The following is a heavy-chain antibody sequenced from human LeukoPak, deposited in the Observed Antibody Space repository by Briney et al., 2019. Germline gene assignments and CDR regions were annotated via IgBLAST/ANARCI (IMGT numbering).Heavy chain of an antibody. Sequence: GGSLRLSCVVSGFTLSSDWMSWVRQAPGKGLEWVANIKKDGIEKYYVESVKGRFTISRDNAKNSLSLQMNSLRAVDTAVYYCARGRYSSRSGGYYFDIWGQGTLVTVSS. V-gene: IGHV3-7*01. D-gene: IGHD2-2*01. CDR1: GFTLSSDW. CDR2: IKKDGIEK. CDR3: ARGRYSSRSGGYYFDI. J-gene: IGHJ4*02.